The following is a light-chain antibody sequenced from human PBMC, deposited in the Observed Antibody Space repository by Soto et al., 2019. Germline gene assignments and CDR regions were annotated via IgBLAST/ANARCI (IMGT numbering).Light chain of an antibody. Sequence: DIQMTQSPSSVSASVGDRVTITCRASRGISSWLAWYQQKPGKAPNLLIFAASSLQSGVPSRFSGSGSGTDFTPTISSLQPEDFATYYCQQANSFPLTFGGGTKVDIK. J-gene: IGKJ4*01. CDR3: QQANSFPLT. CDR2: AAS. CDR1: RGISSW. V-gene: IGKV1-12*01.